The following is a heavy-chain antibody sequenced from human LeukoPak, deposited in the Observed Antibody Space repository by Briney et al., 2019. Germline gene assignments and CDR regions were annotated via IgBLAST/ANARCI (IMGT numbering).Heavy chain of an antibody. J-gene: IGHJ5*02. CDR3: ARDRSQEFDP. V-gene: IGHV3-30*04. CDR1: RFTFRNYA. D-gene: IGHD3-10*01. Sequence: GGSLRLSCAASRFTFRNYAMHWVRQAPGKGLEWVAVISSDGTNKDYADSVKGRFSISRDNSKNTLYLQMNRLRADDTAVYYCARDRSQEFDPWGQGALVTVSS. CDR2: ISSDGTNK.